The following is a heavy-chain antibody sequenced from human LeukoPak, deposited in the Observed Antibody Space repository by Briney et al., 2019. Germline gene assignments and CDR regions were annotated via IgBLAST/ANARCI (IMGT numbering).Heavy chain of an antibody. CDR1: GFTFSIYA. D-gene: IGHD3-22*01. J-gene: IGHJ4*02. V-gene: IGHV3-23*01. CDR3: VKDRPNYYGSNGHYYRQNGDY. Sequence: GGSLRLSCAAPGFTFSIYAMSWVRQAPGKGLEWASSITSISSASFYADSVKGRFTISRDNSRDTLYLQMNSLRAGDTAIYHCVKDRPNYYGSNGHYYRQNGDYWGQGTLVAVSS. CDR2: ITSISSAS.